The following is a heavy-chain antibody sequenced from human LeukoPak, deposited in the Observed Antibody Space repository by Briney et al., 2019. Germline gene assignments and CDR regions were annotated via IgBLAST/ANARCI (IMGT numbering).Heavy chain of an antibody. Sequence: SETLSLTCTVSGDSFSNYYWSWIRQPAGKGLEWIGRIYTSGSTNYKPSLKSRVTMSVDTSKNQFFLKLTSVTAADTAVYYCARGPAHGGNSFAFDIWGQGTMVTVSS. V-gene: IGHV4-4*07. CDR2: IYTSGST. CDR3: ARGPAHGGNSFAFDI. J-gene: IGHJ3*02. CDR1: GDSFSNYY. D-gene: IGHD4-23*01.